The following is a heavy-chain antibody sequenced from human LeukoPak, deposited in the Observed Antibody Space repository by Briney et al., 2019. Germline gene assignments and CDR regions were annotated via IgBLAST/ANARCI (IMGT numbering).Heavy chain of an antibody. V-gene: IGHV1-18*04. Sequence: APVKVSCKASGYTFTSYGISWVRQAPGQGLEWMGWISAYNGNTNYAQKLQGRVTMTTDTSTSTAYMELWSLRSDDTAVYYCARDRYCSSTSCYRGRFDPWGQGTLVTVSS. D-gene: IGHD2-2*01. CDR2: ISAYNGNT. J-gene: IGHJ5*02. CDR3: ARDRYCSSTSCYRGRFDP. CDR1: GYTFTSYG.